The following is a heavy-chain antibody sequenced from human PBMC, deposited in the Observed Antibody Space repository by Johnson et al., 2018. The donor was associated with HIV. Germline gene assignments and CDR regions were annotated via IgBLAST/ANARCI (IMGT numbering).Heavy chain of an antibody. Sequence: QVQLVESGGGVVQPGRSLRLSCAASGFIVSSYYMSWVRQAPGKGLEWVAFIRYDGSNKYYADSVKGRFTISRDNSKNTLYLQMNSLRDEDTAVYYCAKIWGDIAATGDAFDIWGQGTMVTVSS. CDR1: GFIVSSYY. CDR3: AKIWGDIAATGDAFDI. J-gene: IGHJ3*02. D-gene: IGHD5-12*01. V-gene: IGHV3-30*02. CDR2: IRYDGSNK.